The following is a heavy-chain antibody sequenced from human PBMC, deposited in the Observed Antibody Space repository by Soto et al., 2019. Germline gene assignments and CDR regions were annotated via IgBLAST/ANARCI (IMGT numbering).Heavy chain of an antibody. CDR2: ISFDGSTK. V-gene: IGHV3-30-3*01. Sequence: QVQLVESGGGVVQPGRSLTIFCTASGFTFKHNAMRWIRQAPAKGLEWVADISFDGSTKNYADSVKGRFTISRDNSKNTLSLQMRALKGEDTATYYCAREGIAESGPNFYDFWGQGTLVAVSS. J-gene: IGHJ4*02. CDR1: GFTFKHNA. CDR3: AREGIAESGPNFYDF. D-gene: IGHD6-13*01.